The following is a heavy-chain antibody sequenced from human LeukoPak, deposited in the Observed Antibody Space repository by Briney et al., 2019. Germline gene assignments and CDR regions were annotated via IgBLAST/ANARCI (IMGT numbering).Heavy chain of an antibody. V-gene: IGHV4-4*07. J-gene: IGHJ5*02. D-gene: IGHD3-3*01. CDR2: IHTSGTT. CDR3: ARGDYYDGGGRNWFDP. Sequence: SETLSLTCRVSGDSMYSHYWSFIRQAAGTGLEWIGRIHTSGTTYYNPSLKSRVTLSIDTSMNQFSLRLTSVTAADTAVYYCARGDYYDGGGRNWFDPWGQGTLVTVSP. CDR1: GDSMYSHY.